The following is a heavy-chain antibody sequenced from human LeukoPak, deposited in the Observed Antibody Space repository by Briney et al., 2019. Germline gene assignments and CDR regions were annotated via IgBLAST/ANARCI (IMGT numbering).Heavy chain of an antibody. CDR2: IKQDGSEK. V-gene: IGHV3-7*01. CDR1: GFTFSSYW. D-gene: IGHD3-10*01. Sequence: GGSLRLSCAASGFTFSSYWMSWVRQAPGKGLEWVANIKQDGSEKYYVDSVKGRFTISRDNAKNSLYLQMNSLRAKDTAVYYCAREGYYGSGSYWSPFYYYGMDVWGQGTTVTVSS. CDR3: AREGYYGSGSYWSPFYYYGMDV. J-gene: IGHJ6*02.